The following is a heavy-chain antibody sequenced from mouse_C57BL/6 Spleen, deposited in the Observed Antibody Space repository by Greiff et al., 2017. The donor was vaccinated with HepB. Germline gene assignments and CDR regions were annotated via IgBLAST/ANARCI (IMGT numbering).Heavy chain of an antibody. CDR2: IDPNSGGT. J-gene: IGHJ4*01. D-gene: IGHD1-1*01. CDR3: ARYITTVVGGAMDY. Sequence: QVQLQQSGAELVKPGASVKLSCKASGYTFTSYWMHWVKQRPGRGLEWIGRIDPNSGGTKYNEKFKSKATLTVDKPSSTAYMQLSSLTSEDSAVYYCARYITTVVGGAMDYWGQGTSVTVSS. CDR1: GYTFTSYW. V-gene: IGHV1-72*01.